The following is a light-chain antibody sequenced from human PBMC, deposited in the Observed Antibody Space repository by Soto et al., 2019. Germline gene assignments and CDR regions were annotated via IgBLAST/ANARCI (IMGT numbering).Light chain of an antibody. Sequence: EVLLTQSPATLSLSPGERATLSCRASESVGNYVAWYQHKPGQGPRLLIYGASTRATGIPARFSGSGSGTEFTLTISSLQSEDFAVYYCQHYHGWPITFGQGTKVDIK. CDR2: GAS. CDR3: QHYHGWPIT. CDR1: ESVGNY. J-gene: IGKJ1*01. V-gene: IGKV3-15*01.